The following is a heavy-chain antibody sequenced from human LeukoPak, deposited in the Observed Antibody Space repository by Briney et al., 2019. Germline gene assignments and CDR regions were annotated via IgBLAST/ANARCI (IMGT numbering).Heavy chain of an antibody. Sequence: GGSLRLSCAASGFTFSSHSMNWVRQAPGKGLEWVSSISSSSSYIYYADSVKGRFTISRDNAKNSLYLQMNSLRAEDTAVYYCARAPRAATNFDYWGQGTLVTVSS. CDR1: GFTFSSHS. CDR2: ISSSSSYI. CDR3: ARAPRAATNFDY. V-gene: IGHV3-21*01. D-gene: IGHD2-15*01. J-gene: IGHJ4*02.